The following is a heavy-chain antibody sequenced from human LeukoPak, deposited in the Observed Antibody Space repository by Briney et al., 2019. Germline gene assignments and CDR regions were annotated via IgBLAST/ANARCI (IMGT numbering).Heavy chain of an antibody. V-gene: IGHV4-39*07. J-gene: IGHJ4*02. CDR3: ARAPHFFDTSGSRYYFDY. CDR2: IYYSGNT. Sequence: SETLSLTCSVSGGSIRSTTYYWGWIRQPPGKGLEWIGSIYYSGNTYYTPSLMSRATTSVDTSKNQFSLNLRSVIAADTAVYYCARAPHFFDTSGSRYYFDYWGQGALVTVS. CDR1: GGSIRSTTYY. D-gene: IGHD3-22*01.